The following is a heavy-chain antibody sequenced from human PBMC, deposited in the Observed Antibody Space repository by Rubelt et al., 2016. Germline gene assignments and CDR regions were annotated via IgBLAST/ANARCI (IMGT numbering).Heavy chain of an antibody. Sequence: VQLVESGGGLVKPGVSLRLSCAASGFTFSSYSMNWVRQAPGKGLEWIGSIYYSGSTYYNPSLKSRVPISVATSSNRFSRKLSSGTAADTAVYYCARHLEMATPTPYDAFDIWGQGTMVTVSS. CDR1: GFTFSSYSMN. CDR2: IYYSGST. CDR3: ARHLEMATPTPYDAFDI. V-gene: IGHV4-59*05. J-gene: IGHJ3*02. D-gene: IGHD5-24*01.